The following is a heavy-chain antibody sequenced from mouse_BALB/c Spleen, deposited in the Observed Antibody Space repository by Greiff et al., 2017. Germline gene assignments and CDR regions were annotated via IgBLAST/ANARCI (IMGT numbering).Heavy chain of an antibody. CDR1: GFTFSSFG. CDR3: ARWGTTVVDAMDY. V-gene: IGHV5-17*02. J-gene: IGHJ4*01. D-gene: IGHD1-1*01. Sequence: DVKLVESGGGLVQPGGSRKLSCAASGFTFSSFGMHWVRQAPEKGLEWVAYISSGSSTIYYADTVKGRFTISRDNPKNTLFLQMTSLRSEDTAMYYCARWGTTVVDAMDYWGQGTSVTVSS. CDR2: ISSGSSTI.